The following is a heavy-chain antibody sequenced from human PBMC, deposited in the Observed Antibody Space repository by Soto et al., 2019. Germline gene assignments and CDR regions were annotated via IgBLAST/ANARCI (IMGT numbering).Heavy chain of an antibody. CDR2: ISTYNGDT. Sequence: QVPLVQSGAEVKKPGASVRVSCNASGYSFTTYGVTWVRQAPGQGLEWMGWISTYNGDTRVAQQHQGRVTLTTDTSTNAAHKELRSLRSDDTAIYYCARTEGRSTRGDYWGQGTLVTVSS. D-gene: IGHD2-8*01. J-gene: IGHJ4*02. CDR3: ARTEGRSTRGDY. V-gene: IGHV1-18*01. CDR1: GYSFTTYG.